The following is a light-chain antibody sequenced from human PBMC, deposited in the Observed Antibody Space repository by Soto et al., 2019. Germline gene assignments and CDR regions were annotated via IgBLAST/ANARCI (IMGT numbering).Light chain of an antibody. V-gene: IGKV3-15*01. CDR1: QSVSSN. CDR2: GAS. J-gene: IGKJ5*01. CDR3: QRLNSCPIT. Sequence: EIVMTQSPATLSVSPGERATLSCRASQSVSSNLAWYQQKPGQAPRLLIYGASTRATGIPARFSGSGSGTEFTLTISIPQSEDFAVYYCQRLNSCPITFDQGTGLE.